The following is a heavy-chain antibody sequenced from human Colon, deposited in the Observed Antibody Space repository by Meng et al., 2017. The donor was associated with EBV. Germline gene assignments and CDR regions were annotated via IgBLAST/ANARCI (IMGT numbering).Heavy chain of an antibody. CDR1: WGYVRSGGYY. CDR3: ARVSSGWDYFDY. V-gene: IGHV4-31*03. D-gene: IGHD6-19*01. J-gene: IGHJ4*02. Sequence: SAPRLARRSPTLSRTCTASWGYVRSGGYYWTSFRQHPGKGLEWFGHIYYSGSTFYNPSLKRRVIISIDTSKNQFSLNLRSVTAADTAVYYCARVSSGWDYFDYLGQGTLVTVSS. CDR2: IYYSGST.